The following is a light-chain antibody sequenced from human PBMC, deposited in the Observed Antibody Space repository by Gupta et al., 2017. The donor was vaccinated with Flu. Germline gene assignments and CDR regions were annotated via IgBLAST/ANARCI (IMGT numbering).Light chain of an antibody. J-gene: IGLJ1*01. CDR1: SSNIGSNY. CDR3: AAWHDSLSAYV. Sequence: QSVLTQPPSASGTPGQGVTIPCSGSSSNIGSNYVSWYQQLPATAPKLLIYRNDQRPSGVPGRFSGSRSGTSASLTIGGLRSDDEADYYCAAWHDSLSAYVFGTGIKVTVL. CDR2: RND. V-gene: IGLV1-47*01.